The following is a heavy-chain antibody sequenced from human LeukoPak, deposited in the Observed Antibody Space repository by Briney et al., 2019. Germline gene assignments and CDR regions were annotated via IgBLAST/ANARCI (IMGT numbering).Heavy chain of an antibody. J-gene: IGHJ4*02. D-gene: IGHD5-24*01. Sequence: GGSLRLSCAASGFTFSSSSMSSVRQAPGKGLEWVSSISVGGGNTYYADSVRGRFTISRDNSRKTLYLQMNSLRAEDTAVYYCAKDQRDGYNYPYYFDYWGQGTLVTVSS. CDR3: AKDQRDGYNYPYYFDY. CDR2: ISVGGGNT. CDR1: GFTFSSSS. V-gene: IGHV3-23*01.